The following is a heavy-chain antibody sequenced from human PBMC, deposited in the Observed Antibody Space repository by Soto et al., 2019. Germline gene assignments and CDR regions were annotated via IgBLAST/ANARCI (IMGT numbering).Heavy chain of an antibody. CDR3: ARSVGHHDSSGYYEYFQH. Sequence: QVRLQESGPGLVEPSETLSLTCTVSGGSISGYYWTWVRQPPGKGLEWIGYIYYTGPTNYHPSLRSRVTISLDMATNQFSLRLSSVTAADTAVYYCARSVGHHDSSGYYEYFQHWGQGTLITVSS. V-gene: IGHV4-59*01. CDR2: IYYTGPT. CDR1: GGSISGYY. D-gene: IGHD3-22*01. J-gene: IGHJ1*01.